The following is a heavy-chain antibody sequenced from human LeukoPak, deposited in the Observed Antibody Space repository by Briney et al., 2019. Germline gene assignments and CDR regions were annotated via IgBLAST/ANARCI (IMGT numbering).Heavy chain of an antibody. CDR3: ARDLFFSDAGYSSGWRAEYFHH. CDR2: INGAGSST. V-gene: IGHV3-74*01. Sequence: PGGSLRLSCAASGFTFSSHWMHWVRQAPGKGLVWVSRINGAGSSTSYADSVKGRFTVSRDNAKNTLNLQMNSLRAEDTAVYYCARDLFFSDAGYSSGWRAEYFHHWGQGTPVTVSS. D-gene: IGHD6-19*01. J-gene: IGHJ1*01. CDR1: GFTFSSHW.